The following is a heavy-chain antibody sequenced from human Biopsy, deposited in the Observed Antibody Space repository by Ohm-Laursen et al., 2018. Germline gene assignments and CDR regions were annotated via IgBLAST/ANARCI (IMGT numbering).Heavy chain of an antibody. J-gene: IGHJ4*02. CDR1: GYTLTELS. Sequence: ASVKVSCKVSGYTLTELSMHWVRQAPGKRLEWMGGFAPENGKTVYAQNFQARVSMTEDTSTDTAYMELRSLRSEDTAVYYCAADINVWNVNYWGQGTQVTVSS. D-gene: IGHD1-1*01. V-gene: IGHV1-24*01. CDR2: FAPENGKT. CDR3: AADINVWNVNY.